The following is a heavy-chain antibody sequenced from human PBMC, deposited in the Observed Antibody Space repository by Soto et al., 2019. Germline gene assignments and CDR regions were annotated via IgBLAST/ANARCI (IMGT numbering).Heavy chain of an antibody. CDR3: ARDVDTAMVSGPPDY. CDR2: ISTYNGNI. V-gene: IGHV1-18*01. CDR1: GYTFTSYG. D-gene: IGHD5-18*01. Sequence: ASVKVSCKASGYTFTSYGISWVGQAPGQGLEWMGWISTYNGNINYAQKLQGRVTMTTDTSTSTAYMELRSLRSDDTAVYYCARDVDTAMVSGPPDYWGQGTLVTVSS. J-gene: IGHJ4*02.